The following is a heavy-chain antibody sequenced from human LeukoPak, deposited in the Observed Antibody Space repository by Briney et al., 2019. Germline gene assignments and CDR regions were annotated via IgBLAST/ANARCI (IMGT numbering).Heavy chain of an antibody. CDR1: GFTFGDYA. CDR3: RSYYDILTGYYTIDY. J-gene: IGHJ4*02. D-gene: IGHD3-9*01. V-gene: IGHV3-49*03. CDR2: IRSKAYGGTT. Sequence: GGSLRLSCTASGFTFGDYAMGWFRQAPGKGLEWVGFIRSKAYGGTTEYAASVKGRFTISRDDSKSIAFLQMNSLKTEDTAVYYCRSYYDILTGYYTIDYWGRGTLVTVSS.